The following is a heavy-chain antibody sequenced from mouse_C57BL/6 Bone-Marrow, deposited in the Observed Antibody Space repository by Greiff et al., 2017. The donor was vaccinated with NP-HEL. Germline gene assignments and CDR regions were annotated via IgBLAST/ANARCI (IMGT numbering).Heavy chain of an antibody. CDR1: GYSITSGYY. CDR2: ISYDGRN. Sequence: VQLKESGPGLVKPSQSLSLTCSVTGYSITSGYYWNWIRQFPGNKLEWMGYISYDGRNNYNPSFKNQITLTRDTSKNQFFLKLNSVTTEDTATYYCARGYVWGTGTTVTVSS. V-gene: IGHV3-6*01. CDR3: ARGYV. J-gene: IGHJ1*03.